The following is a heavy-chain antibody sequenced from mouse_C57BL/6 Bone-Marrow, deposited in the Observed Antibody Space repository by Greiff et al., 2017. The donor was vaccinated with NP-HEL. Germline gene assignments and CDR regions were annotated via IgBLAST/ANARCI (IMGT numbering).Heavy chain of an antibody. CDR2: ISNGGGST. CDR3: ARRDYFGG. J-gene: IGHJ1*03. Sequence: EVQGVESGGGLVQPGGSLKLSCAASGFTFSDYYMYWVRQTPEKRLEWVAYISNGGGSTYYPDTVKGRFTISRDNAKNTLYLQMSRLKSEDTAMYYCARRDYFGGWGTGTTVTVSS. CDR1: GFTFSDYY. V-gene: IGHV5-12*01.